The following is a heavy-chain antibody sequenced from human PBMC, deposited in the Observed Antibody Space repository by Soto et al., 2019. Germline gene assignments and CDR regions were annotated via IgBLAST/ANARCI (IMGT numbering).Heavy chain of an antibody. Sequence: PSETLSLTCTVSGGSISSSSYYWGWIRQPPGKGLEWIGSIYYSGSTYYNPSLKSRVTISVDTSKNQFSLKLSSVTAADTAVYYCARRRSTIFGVVIVRGAWFDPWGQGTLVTVSS. V-gene: IGHV4-39*01. D-gene: IGHD3-3*01. CDR1: GGSISSSSYY. J-gene: IGHJ5*02. CDR3: ARRRSTIFGVVIVRGAWFDP. CDR2: IYYSGST.